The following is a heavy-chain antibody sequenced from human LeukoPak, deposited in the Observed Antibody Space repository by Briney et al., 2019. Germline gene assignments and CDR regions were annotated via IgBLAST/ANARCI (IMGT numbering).Heavy chain of an antibody. CDR3: ATGEGYGDYLPYHS. Sequence: SETLSLTCTVSGGSISSYYWSWIRQPAGKGLEWIGRVYGSGNNNYNPSLMSRVTISTDTSKNQFSLNLRSVTAADTAVYYCATGEGYGDYLPYHSWGQGTLVTVSS. V-gene: IGHV4-4*07. D-gene: IGHD4-17*01. CDR2: VYGSGNN. J-gene: IGHJ4*02. CDR1: GGSISSYY.